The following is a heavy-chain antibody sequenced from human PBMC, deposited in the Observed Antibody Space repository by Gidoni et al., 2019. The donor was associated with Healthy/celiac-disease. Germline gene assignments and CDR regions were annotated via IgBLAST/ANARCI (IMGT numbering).Heavy chain of an antibody. J-gene: IGHJ4*02. CDR1: GGSFSGYY. V-gene: IGHV4-34*01. D-gene: IGHD6-13*01. Sequence: QVQLQQWAAGLLKPSETLSLTCAVYGGSFSGYYLSWIRQPPGKGLEWIGEINHSGSTNYTPSLKSRVTISVDTSKNQFSLKLSSVTAADTAVYYCASWAIAAAFDYWGQGTLVTVSS. CDR3: ASWAIAAAFDY. CDR2: INHSGST.